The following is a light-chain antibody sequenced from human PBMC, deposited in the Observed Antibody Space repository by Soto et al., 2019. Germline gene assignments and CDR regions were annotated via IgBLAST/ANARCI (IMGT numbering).Light chain of an antibody. J-gene: IGKJ2*01. CDR3: QPYSSSPRT. CDR1: QSVSSTY. CDR2: GAS. V-gene: IGKV3-20*01. Sequence: EIVLTQSPGTLSLSPGERATLSCRASQSVSSTYLAWYQQKPGQAPRLLIYGASSRATAIPDRFSGSGSGTDFTLTSSTLEPEDFAVYYCQPYSSSPRTFGQGTKLEIK.